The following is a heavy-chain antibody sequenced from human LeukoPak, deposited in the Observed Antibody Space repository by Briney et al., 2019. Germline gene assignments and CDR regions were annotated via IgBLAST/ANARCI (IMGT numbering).Heavy chain of an antibody. Sequence: GGSLRLSCAASGFTFSSYAMSWVRQAPGKGLEWASAISGSGGSTYYADSVKGRFTISRDNAKNSLYLQMNSLRAEDTAVYYCARGYSSTSRVWGQGTTVTVSS. CDR3: ARGYSSTSRV. V-gene: IGHV3-23*01. CDR2: ISGSGGST. CDR1: GFTFSSYA. J-gene: IGHJ6*02. D-gene: IGHD6-19*01.